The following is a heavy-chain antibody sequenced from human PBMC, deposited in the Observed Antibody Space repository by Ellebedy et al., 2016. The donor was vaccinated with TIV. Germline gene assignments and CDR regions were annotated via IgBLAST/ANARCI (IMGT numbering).Heavy chain of an antibody. V-gene: IGHV4-31*03. CDR1: GGSISSGGYY. CDR2: IYYTGGA. CDR3: ARQGPKLFHNWFDT. D-gene: IGHD2/OR15-2a*01. Sequence: SETLSLTCTVSGGSISSGGYYWSWLRQHPGSGLEWIGYIYYTGGADYNPSLKSRASMSADTSNNQFSLTLSSVTAADTAVYYCARQGPKLFHNWFDTWGHGTLVTVSS. J-gene: IGHJ5*01.